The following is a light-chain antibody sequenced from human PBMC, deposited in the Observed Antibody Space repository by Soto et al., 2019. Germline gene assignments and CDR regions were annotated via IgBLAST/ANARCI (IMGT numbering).Light chain of an antibody. CDR1: SSNIGSNY. Sequence: QSVLTQPPSASGTPGQRVTIXCSGSSSNIGSNYVYWYQQLPGTAPKLLIYRNNQRPSGVPDRFSGSKSGTSASLAISGLRSEDEANYYCAAWDDSLSGVVFGGGTKLTVL. CDR3: AAWDDSLSGVV. CDR2: RNN. J-gene: IGLJ3*02. V-gene: IGLV1-47*01.